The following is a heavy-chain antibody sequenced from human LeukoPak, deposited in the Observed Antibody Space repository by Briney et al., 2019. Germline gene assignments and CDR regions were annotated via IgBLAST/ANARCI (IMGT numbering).Heavy chain of an antibody. V-gene: IGHV4-59*12. CDR1: TDSFSPFY. J-gene: IGHJ4*02. D-gene: IGHD2-21*01. CDR3: ARDSALAQTVMFDY. Sequence: SETLSLTCAVSTDSFSPFYWTWIRQPPGKGLEWVGFMFYSGSTYYNPSLKSRVAISVDTSKNHFSLKLSSVTAADTAVYYCARDSALAQTVMFDYWGQGTLVTVSS. CDR2: MFYSGST.